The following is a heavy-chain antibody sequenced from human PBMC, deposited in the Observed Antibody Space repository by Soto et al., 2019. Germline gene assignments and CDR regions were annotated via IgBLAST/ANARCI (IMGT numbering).Heavy chain of an antibody. CDR1: GDSSSTSTYS. CDR3: AGMPYTCGHRFDP. V-gene: IGHV4-30-2*01. D-gene: IGHD6-19*01. Sequence: PSETLSVTCSFSGDSSSTSTYSWSWIRQPPGKALEWVGFIYRSGVTSYSPSLKSRVSISLETSNNQCSLKLRSVTAADTAVYYCAGMPYTCGHRFDPWGPGTLVTVSS. J-gene: IGHJ5*02. CDR2: IYRSGVT.